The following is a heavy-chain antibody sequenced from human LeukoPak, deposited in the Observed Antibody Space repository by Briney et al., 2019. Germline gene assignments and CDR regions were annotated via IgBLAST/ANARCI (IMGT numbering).Heavy chain of an antibody. CDR1: GYTLTELS. J-gene: IGHJ4*02. Sequence: GASVKVSCKVSGYTLTELSMHWVRQAPGKGLEWMGGFDPEDGETIYEQKFQGRVTMTEDTSTDTAYMELSSLRSEDTAVYYCATVEDRWEYYFDYWGQGTWSPSPQ. CDR2: FDPEDGET. V-gene: IGHV1-24*01. D-gene: IGHD1-26*01. CDR3: ATVEDRWEYYFDY.